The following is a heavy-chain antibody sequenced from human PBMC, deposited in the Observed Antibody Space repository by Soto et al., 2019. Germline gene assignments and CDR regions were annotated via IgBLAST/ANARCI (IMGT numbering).Heavy chain of an antibody. CDR2: IIPILGIA. V-gene: IGHV1-69*02. J-gene: IGHJ6*03. Sequence: QVQLVQSGAEVKKPGSSVKVSCKASGGTFSSYTISWVRQAPGQGLEWMGRIIPILGIANYAQKFQGRVTITADKSTSKAYMELRSLRSEDTAVYYCARGGCSSTSCLPTYYYYYYMDVWGKGTTVTVSS. CDR1: GGTFSSYT. CDR3: ARGGCSSTSCLPTYYYYYYMDV. D-gene: IGHD2-2*01.